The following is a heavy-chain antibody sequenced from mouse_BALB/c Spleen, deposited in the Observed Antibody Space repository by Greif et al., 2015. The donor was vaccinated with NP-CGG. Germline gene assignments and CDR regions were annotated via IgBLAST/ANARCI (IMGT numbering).Heavy chain of an antibody. V-gene: IGHV2-4-1*01. CDR3: ASPYGNYVRYAMDY. CDR1: GFSLTSYG. CDR2: IWSGGST. D-gene: IGHD2-10*02. J-gene: IGHJ4*01. Sequence: QVQLQQSGPGLVQPSQSLSITCTVSGFSLTSYGVHWVRRSPGKGLEWLGVIWSGGSTDYNAAFISRLSISKDNSKSQVFFKMNSLQADDTAIYYCASPYGNYVRYAMDYWGQGTSVTVSS.